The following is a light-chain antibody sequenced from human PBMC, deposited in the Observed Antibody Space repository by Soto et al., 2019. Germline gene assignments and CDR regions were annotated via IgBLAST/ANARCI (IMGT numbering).Light chain of an antibody. CDR3: QQYGSSPYT. Sequence: EIVLTQSPGTLSLSPGERATLSCRASQSVSSSYLAWYQQKPGQAPRLLIYGASSRATGIPDRFSGSGSGTDLHLTISRLEPEDFAVYYCQQYGSSPYTFGQGTKLEIK. CDR2: GAS. V-gene: IGKV3-20*01. CDR1: QSVSSSY. J-gene: IGKJ2*01.